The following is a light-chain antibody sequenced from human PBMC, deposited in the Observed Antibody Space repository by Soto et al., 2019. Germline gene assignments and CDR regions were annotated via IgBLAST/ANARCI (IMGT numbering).Light chain of an antibody. CDR1: QSIVSNY. CDR2: GSS. Sequence: EIVLTQSPGTLSLSPGKRATLSCKASQSIVSNYLAWYQRRPGQAPRLLIYGSSSRATDIPARFSGSGSGTDFTLTITRLESEDFAVYYCQQYGSSPPTFGQGTKVEFK. CDR3: QQYGSSPPT. V-gene: IGKV3-20*01. J-gene: IGKJ1*01.